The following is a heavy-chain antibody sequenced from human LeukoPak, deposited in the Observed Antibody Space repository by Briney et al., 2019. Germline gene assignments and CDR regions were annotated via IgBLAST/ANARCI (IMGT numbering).Heavy chain of an antibody. V-gene: IGHV3-48*03. CDR2: ISSSGSAK. CDR3: ARARAATTRGFDY. J-gene: IGHJ4*02. D-gene: IGHD6-25*01. CDR1: GFMFSDYE. Sequence: GGSLRLSCVVSGFMFSDYEMNWVRQAPGKGLEGVSYISSSGSAKYHADSVKGRFTISRDNAKNALYLQMNSLRAEDTAVYYCARARAATTRGFDYWGQGTLVTVSS.